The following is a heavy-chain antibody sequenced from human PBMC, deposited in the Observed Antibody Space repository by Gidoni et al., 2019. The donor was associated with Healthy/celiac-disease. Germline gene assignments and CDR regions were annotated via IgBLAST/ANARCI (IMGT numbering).Heavy chain of an antibody. CDR3: ARDGSSSWHYYFDY. CDR2: TYYRSKWYN. D-gene: IGHD6-13*01. V-gene: IGHV6-1*01. CDR1: GYRVSSPLAA. J-gene: IGHJ4*02. Sequence: QVQLQQSGPGLVKPSQTLSLTCAISGYRVSSPLAAWNWIRQSPSRGLEWLGRTYYRSKWYNDYAGSVKSRITINLDTSKNQFSLQLNSVTPEDTAVYYCARDGSSSWHYYFDYWGQGTLVTVSS.